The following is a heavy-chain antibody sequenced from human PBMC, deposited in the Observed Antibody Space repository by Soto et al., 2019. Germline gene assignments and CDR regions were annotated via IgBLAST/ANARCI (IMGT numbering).Heavy chain of an antibody. D-gene: IGHD1-26*01. Sequence: EVQLVESGGGLVQPGGSLRLSCAASGFTFSSFWMSWVRRAPGKGLEWVANIKQDGSDKNYVDSVKGRFTISRDNAKNSLFLQMNSLRVEDTAMYYCARDVSGKLGHDSWGQGTLVTVSS. J-gene: IGHJ4*02. CDR1: GFTFSSFW. CDR2: IKQDGSDK. CDR3: ARDVSGKLGHDS. V-gene: IGHV3-7*01.